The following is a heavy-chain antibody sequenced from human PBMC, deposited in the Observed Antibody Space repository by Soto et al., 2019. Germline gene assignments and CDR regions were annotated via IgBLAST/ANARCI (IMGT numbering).Heavy chain of an antibody. CDR3: ASTLQYCTSTSCDPWDRYYF. Sequence: GGSLRLSCAASGFTFSDYALNWVRQAPGEGLEWISYISSSSSTIYFADSLKGRFTISRDNAKNSLYLQMNSLRDEDTAVYYCASTLQYCTSTSCDPWDRYYFWAQRTLVTVYS. J-gene: IGHJ4*02. V-gene: IGHV3-48*02. CDR1: GFTFSDYA. CDR2: ISSSSSTI. D-gene: IGHD2-2*01.